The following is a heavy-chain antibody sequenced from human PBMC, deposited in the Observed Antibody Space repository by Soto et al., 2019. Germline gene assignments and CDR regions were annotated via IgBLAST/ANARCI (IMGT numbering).Heavy chain of an antibody. CDR1: GGSFSGYQ. CDR2: INHSGTT. Sequence: SETLSLTCAVRGGSFSGYQWNWVRQTPGKGLEWIGEINHSGTTNYNPSLKSRISMSVDTSKKEFSLKLTSVTAADTAVYYCASGWRLDPWGHGTLVTVS. D-gene: IGHD3-3*01. CDR3: ASGWRLDP. V-gene: IGHV4-34*01. J-gene: IGHJ5*02.